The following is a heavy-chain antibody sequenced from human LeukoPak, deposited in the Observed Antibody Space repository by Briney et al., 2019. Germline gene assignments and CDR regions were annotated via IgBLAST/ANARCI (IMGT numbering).Heavy chain of an antibody. D-gene: IGHD6-19*01. J-gene: IGHJ6*02. CDR1: GGSISSGGYY. Sequence: SETLSLTCTVSGGSISSGGYYWSWIRQHPGKGLEWIGYIYYSGSTYYNPSLKSRVTISVDTSKNQFSLKLSSVTTADTAVYYCASIIAVAGRYYYYGMDVWGQGTTVTVSS. CDR3: ASIIAVAGRYYYYGMDV. V-gene: IGHV4-31*03. CDR2: IYYSGST.